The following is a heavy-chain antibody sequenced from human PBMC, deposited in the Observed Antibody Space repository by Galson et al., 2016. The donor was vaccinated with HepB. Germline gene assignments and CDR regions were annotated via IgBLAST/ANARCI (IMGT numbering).Heavy chain of an antibody. J-gene: IGHJ6*02. CDR3: ARDPDPGDYDRRHYYYGMDV. CDR1: GGSISSSSYY. V-gene: IGHV4-39*07. Sequence: SETLSLTCSVSGGSISSSSYYWGWIRQPPGKGLGWIGSIYYSGSTHYNPSLKSRVTISIDTSKNQFSLKLSSVTAADTAVYYCARDPDPGDYDRRHYYYGMDVWGQGTTVTVSS. D-gene: IGHD4-17*01. CDR2: IYYSGST.